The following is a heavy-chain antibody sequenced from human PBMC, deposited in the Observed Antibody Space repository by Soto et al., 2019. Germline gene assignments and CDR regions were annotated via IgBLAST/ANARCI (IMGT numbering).Heavy chain of an antibody. CDR2: ISYDGSNK. CDR3: AKDLGGYPYGY. Sequence: QVQLVESGGGVVQPGRSLRLSCAASGFTFSSYGMHWVRQAPGKGLEWVAVISYDGSNKYYADSVKGRFTISRDNSKNTLYLEMNSLRAEDTAVYYCAKDLGGYPYGYWGQGTLVTVGS. V-gene: IGHV3-30*18. J-gene: IGHJ4*02. D-gene: IGHD1-26*01. CDR1: GFTFSSYG.